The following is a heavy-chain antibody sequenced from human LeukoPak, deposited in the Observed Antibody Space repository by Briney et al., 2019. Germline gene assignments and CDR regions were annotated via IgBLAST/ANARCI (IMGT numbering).Heavy chain of an antibody. D-gene: IGHD6-6*01. CDR3: AKAPGSLVSIAARPYYFDY. Sequence: GGSLRVSCAASGFIFSTHAMTWVRQAPGKGLEWVSIINNSDDSTYYADSVKGRFTISRDNSKNTLYLQMNSLRAEDTAVYYCAKAPGSLVSIAARPYYFDYWGQGTLVTVSS. J-gene: IGHJ4*02. CDR2: INNSDDST. V-gene: IGHV3-23*01. CDR1: GFIFSTHA.